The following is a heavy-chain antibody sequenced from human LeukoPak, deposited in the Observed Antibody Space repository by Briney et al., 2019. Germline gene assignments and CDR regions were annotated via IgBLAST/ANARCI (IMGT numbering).Heavy chain of an antibody. Sequence: ASVKVSCKASGYTFTSYGISWVRQAPGHGLDWMGWISAYNGNTNYAQKLQGRATMTTDTSTSTAYMELRSLRSDDTAVYYCARDRGSGGGYYMDVWGKGTTVTVSS. V-gene: IGHV1-18*01. CDR3: ARDRGSGGGYYMDV. J-gene: IGHJ6*03. D-gene: IGHD6-19*01. CDR2: ISAYNGNT. CDR1: GYTFTSYG.